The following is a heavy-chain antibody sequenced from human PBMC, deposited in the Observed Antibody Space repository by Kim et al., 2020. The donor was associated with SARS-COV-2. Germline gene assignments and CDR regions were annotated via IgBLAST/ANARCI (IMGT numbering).Heavy chain of an antibody. V-gene: IGHV3-23*01. CDR3: AKDWGEGVREPYFDY. Sequence: GGSLRLSCAASGFTFSSYAMSWVRQAPGKGLEWVSAISGSGGSTYYADSVKGRFTISRDNSKNTLYLQMNSLRAEDTAVYYCAKDWGEGVREPYFDYWGQGTLVTVSS. CDR2: ISGSGGST. CDR1: GFTFSSYA. J-gene: IGHJ4*02. D-gene: IGHD3-10*01.